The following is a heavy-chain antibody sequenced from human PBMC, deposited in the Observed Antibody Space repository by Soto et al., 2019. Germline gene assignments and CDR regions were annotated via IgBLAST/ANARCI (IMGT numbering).Heavy chain of an antibody. J-gene: IGHJ4*02. Sequence: QVQLVESGGGVVQPGRSLRLSCAASGFSFSKYGMHWVRQAPGKGLEWVAEMPDDGSKKYYGDSVKGRFTISRDNSKNTLYLLMDSLRPEDTAMYYCAKELRETGGYYFDCWGQGTLVTVSS. D-gene: IGHD3-16*01. CDR3: AKELRETGGYYFDC. CDR1: GFSFSKYG. V-gene: IGHV3-30*18. CDR2: MPDDGSKK.